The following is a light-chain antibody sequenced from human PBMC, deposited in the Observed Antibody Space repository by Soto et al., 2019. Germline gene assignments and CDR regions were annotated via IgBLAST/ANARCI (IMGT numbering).Light chain of an antibody. Sequence: DIQMTQSPSTLSASVGDRVTITCRASQSISSWVAWYQQKPGKAPKLLIYKASSLESGAPSRFSGSGCGTGLSIAVRSPLLADFATYYSQRYNRYSRTFGQGTKVEIK. CDR2: KAS. CDR1: QSISSW. J-gene: IGKJ1*01. CDR3: QRYNRYSRT. V-gene: IGKV1-5*03.